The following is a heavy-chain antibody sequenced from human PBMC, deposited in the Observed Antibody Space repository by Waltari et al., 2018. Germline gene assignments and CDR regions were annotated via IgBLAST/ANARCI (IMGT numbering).Heavy chain of an antibody. CDR2: IRYDGSNK. Sequence: QVQLVESGGGVVQPGGSLRLSCAASGFTFSSYGMHWVRRAPGKGLEWVAFIRYDGSNKYYADSGKGRFTISRDNSKNTLYLQMNSRRAEDTAVYYCAKDSGSGSYFKSWGQGTLVTVSS. V-gene: IGHV3-30*02. CDR3: AKDSGSGSYFKS. CDR1: GFTFSSYG. J-gene: IGHJ4*02. D-gene: IGHD3-10*01.